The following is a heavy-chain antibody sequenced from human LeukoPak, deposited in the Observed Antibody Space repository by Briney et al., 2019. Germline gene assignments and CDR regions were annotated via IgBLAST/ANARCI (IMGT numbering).Heavy chain of an antibody. J-gene: IGHJ4*02. D-gene: IGHD4-17*01. CDR2: INHSGST. CDR1: GGSISSYY. Sequence: SETLSLTCTVSGGSISSYYWSWIRQPPGKGLEWSGEINHSGSTNYNPSLKSRVTISVDTSKNQFSLKLSSVTAADTAVYYCARGPPGDDYGDYGDHWGQGTLVTVSS. CDR3: ARGPPGDDYGDYGDH. V-gene: IGHV4-34*01.